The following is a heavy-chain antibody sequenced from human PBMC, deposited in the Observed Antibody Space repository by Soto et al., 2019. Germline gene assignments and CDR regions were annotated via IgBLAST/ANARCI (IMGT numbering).Heavy chain of an antibody. J-gene: IGHJ3*02. CDR1: GYTYIKYY. CDR3: ARDMYYYGSGRAAFDI. CDR2: INPNGGST. Sequence: ASVKVSCKASGYTYIKYYMHWVRQAPGQGLEWMGIINPNGGSTTYAQKFQGRVTLTRDTSTNTVNMELSSLRSEDTAVYYCARDMYYYGSGRAAFDIWGQGTMVTVSS. D-gene: IGHD3-10*01. V-gene: IGHV1-46*01.